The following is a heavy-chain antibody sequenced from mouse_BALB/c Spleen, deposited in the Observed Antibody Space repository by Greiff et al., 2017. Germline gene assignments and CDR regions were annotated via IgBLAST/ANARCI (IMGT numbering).Heavy chain of an antibody. V-gene: IGHV1-7*01. CDR1: GYTFTSYW. CDR2: INPSTGYT. CDR3: ARWDFNYYGSTIDY. J-gene: IGHJ2*01. Sequence: VQLVESGAELAKPGASVKMSCKASGYTFTSYWMHWVKQRPGQGLEWIGYINPSTGYTEYNQKFKDKATLTADKSSSTAYMQLSSLTSEDSAVYYCARWDFNYYGSTIDYWGQGTTLTVSS. D-gene: IGHD1-1*01.